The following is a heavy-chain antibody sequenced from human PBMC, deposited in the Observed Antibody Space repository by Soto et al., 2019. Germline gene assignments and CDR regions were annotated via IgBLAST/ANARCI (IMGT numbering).Heavy chain of an antibody. CDR1: GFTFSRYG. V-gene: IGHV3-33*01. CDR2: IWYDGSNK. J-gene: IGHJ4*02. D-gene: IGHD6-6*01. Sequence: PVGSLRLSCAASGFTFSRYGMHWVRQAPGKGLEWVAVIWYDGSNKYYADSVKGRFTISRDNSKNTLYLQMNSLRAEDTAVYYCARDRLTIAARPFYFDYWGQGTLVTVSS. CDR3: ARDRLTIAARPFYFDY.